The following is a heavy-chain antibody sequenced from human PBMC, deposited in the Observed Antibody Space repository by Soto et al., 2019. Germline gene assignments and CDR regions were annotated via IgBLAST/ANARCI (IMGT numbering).Heavy chain of an antibody. Sequence: ASVKVSCKVSGYTLTELSMHWVRQGPGKGLEWMGGFDPEDGETIYAQKFQGRVTMTEDTSTDTAYMELSRLRSEDTAVHYCATGSMITFGGVIDSQFFDYWGQGTLVTVSS. CDR2: FDPEDGET. J-gene: IGHJ4*02. V-gene: IGHV1-24*01. D-gene: IGHD3-16*02. CDR3: ATGSMITFGGVIDSQFFDY. CDR1: GYTLTELS.